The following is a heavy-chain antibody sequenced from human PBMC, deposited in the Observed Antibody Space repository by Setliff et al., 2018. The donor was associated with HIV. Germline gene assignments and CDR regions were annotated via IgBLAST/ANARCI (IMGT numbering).Heavy chain of an antibody. V-gene: IGHV4-34*01. D-gene: IGHD3-10*01. CDR1: GGSFNDYY. Sequence: SETLSLTCAVYGGSFNDYYWTWIRQPPGKGLEWIGEIDHSGNIKYHASLKSRVTMSKDTSKNQISLKLRSVTAADTAVYYCARGLNYYGSGSYLPLGYWGQGTLVTVSS. CDR3: ARGLNYYGSGSYLPLGY. CDR2: IDHSGNI. J-gene: IGHJ4*02.